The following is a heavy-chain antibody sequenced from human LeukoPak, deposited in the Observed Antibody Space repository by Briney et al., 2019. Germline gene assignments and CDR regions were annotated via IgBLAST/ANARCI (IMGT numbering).Heavy chain of an antibody. Sequence: GESLKISCKASGYTFTNYWIGWVRQMPGKGLEWMGIIYPGDSDTRYSPSFRGQVIISADKSIRTAYLQWTSLKASDTAMYYCARHSLPGGWAMVTAPFDYWGQGTLVTVSS. V-gene: IGHV5-51*01. J-gene: IGHJ4*02. CDR1: GYTFTNYW. D-gene: IGHD5-18*01. CDR3: ARHSLPGGWAMVTAPFDY. CDR2: IYPGDSDT.